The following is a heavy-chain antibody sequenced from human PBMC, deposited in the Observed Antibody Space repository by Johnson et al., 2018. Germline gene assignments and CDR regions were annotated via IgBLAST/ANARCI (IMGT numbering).Heavy chain of an antibody. J-gene: IGHJ6*03. CDR2: IPYEGSNK. CDR1: GFTFSRYA. CDR3: ASGGGYYYYMDV. V-gene: IGHV3-30-3*01. D-gene: IGHD2-15*01. Sequence: QVQLVESGGGVVQPGRSLRLSCAASGFTFSRYAMHWVRQAPGKGLEWVAVIPYEGSNKYYADSVKGRFTISRDNSKNTLYLQMNSLRAEDTAVYYCASGGGYYYYMDVWGKGTTVTVSS.